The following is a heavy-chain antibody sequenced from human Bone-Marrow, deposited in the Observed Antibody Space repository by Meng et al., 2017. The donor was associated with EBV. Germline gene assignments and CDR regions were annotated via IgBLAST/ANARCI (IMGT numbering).Heavy chain of an antibody. CDR3: ARPFPSWQSPRLDPFGA. Sequence: QLQLRESGPGQVKPSETLSLTCTVSGDSISSFYYWGWIRQPPGRGLEWIGGVHYTGSTYYSPSLKSRVTVSVDTSKNQFSLRLTSVTAADTAVYYCARPFPSWQSPRLDPFGAWGQGTLVTVSS. J-gene: IGHJ5*02. D-gene: IGHD6-19*01. CDR2: VHYTGST. CDR1: GDSISSFYY. V-gene: IGHV4-39*01.